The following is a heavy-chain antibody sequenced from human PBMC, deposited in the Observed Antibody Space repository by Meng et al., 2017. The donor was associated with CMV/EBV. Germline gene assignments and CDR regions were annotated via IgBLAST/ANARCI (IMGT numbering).Heavy chain of an antibody. CDR3: ARDHYSSWYYYYGMAV. D-gene: IGHD6-6*01. J-gene: IGHJ6*02. CDR1: GGSISSYY. Sequence: SETLSLTCTVSGGSISSYYWSWIRQPPGKGLEWIGYINYSGSTNYNPSLKSRVTISVDTSKNQFSLKLSSVTAADTTVYYCARDHYSSWYYYYGMAVWGPGTTFPFSS. V-gene: IGHV4-59*01. CDR2: INYSGST.